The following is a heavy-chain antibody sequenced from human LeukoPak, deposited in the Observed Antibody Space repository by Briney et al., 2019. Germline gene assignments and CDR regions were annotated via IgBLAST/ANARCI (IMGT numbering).Heavy chain of an antibody. CDR1: GFTFGSYW. V-gene: IGHV3-7*03. CDR3: ARENWVYNWKYDSSGSGINY. CDR2: IKQDGSEK. J-gene: IGHJ4*02. Sequence: PGGSLRLSCAASGFTFGSYWMSWVRQAPGKGLEWVANIKQDGSEKYYVDSVKGRFTVSRDNSKNTLYLQMNSLRAEDTAIYYCARENWVYNWKYDSSGSGINYWGQGTLVTVSS. D-gene: IGHD3-22*01.